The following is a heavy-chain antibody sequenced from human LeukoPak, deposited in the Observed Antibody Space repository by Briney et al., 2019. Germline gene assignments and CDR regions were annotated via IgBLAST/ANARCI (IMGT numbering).Heavy chain of an antibody. CDR3: ARDRGYDSSGYYPGGFDY. J-gene: IGHJ4*02. Sequence: PSETLSLTCTVSGGSISSGGYYWSWIRQHPGKGLEWIGYIYYSGSTYYNPSLKSRVTIPVDTSKNQFSLKLSSVTAADTAVYYCARDRGYDSSGYYPGGFDYWGQGTLVTVSS. CDR1: GGSISSGGYY. CDR2: IYYSGST. D-gene: IGHD3-22*01. V-gene: IGHV4-31*03.